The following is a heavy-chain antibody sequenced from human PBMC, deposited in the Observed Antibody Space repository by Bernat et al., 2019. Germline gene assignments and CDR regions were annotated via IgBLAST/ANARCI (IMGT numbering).Heavy chain of an antibody. Sequence: QVQLQESGPGLVKPSETLSLTCTVSGGSISSYYWSWIRQPPGKGLEWIGYIYYSGSTNYNPSLKSRVTISVDTSKNQFSLKLSSVTAEDTAVYYCARDLVGGSFDYWGQGTLVTVFS. CDR3: ARDLVGGSFDY. CDR1: GGSISSYY. V-gene: IGHV4-59*12. J-gene: IGHJ4*02. CDR2: IYYSGST. D-gene: IGHD1-26*01.